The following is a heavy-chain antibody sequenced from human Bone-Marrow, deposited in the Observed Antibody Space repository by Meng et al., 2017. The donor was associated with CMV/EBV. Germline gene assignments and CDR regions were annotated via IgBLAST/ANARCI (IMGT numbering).Heavy chain of an antibody. J-gene: IGHJ5*02. D-gene: IGHD3-9*01. V-gene: IGHV4-59*12. CDR2: IYYSGGT. Sequence: SETLSLTCAVYGGSFSGYYWSWIRQPPGKGLEWIGYIYYSGGTNYNPSLESRVTISVDTSKNQFSLKLSSVTAADTAVYYCARDGHYDILTGYNWFDPWGQGTLVTVSS. CDR3: ARDGHYDILTGYNWFDP. CDR1: GGSFSGYY.